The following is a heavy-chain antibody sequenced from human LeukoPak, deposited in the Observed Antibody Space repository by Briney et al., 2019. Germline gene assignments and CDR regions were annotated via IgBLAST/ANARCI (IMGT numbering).Heavy chain of an antibody. CDR2: ISGSGGST. CDR1: GFTFSGYA. J-gene: IGHJ4*02. V-gene: IGHV3-23*01. CDR3: AKAGYCGGDCYSTFDY. D-gene: IGHD2-21*02. Sequence: GGSLRPSCAASGFTFSGYAMSWVRQAPGKGLEWVSAISGSGGSTYYADSVKGRFTISRDNSKNTLYLQMNSLRAEDTAVYYCAKAGYCGGDCYSTFDYWGQGTLVTVSS.